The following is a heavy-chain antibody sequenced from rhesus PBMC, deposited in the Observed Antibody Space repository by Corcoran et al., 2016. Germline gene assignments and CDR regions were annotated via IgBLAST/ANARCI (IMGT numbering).Heavy chain of an antibody. CDR3: ARGRISGSR. CDR1: GGSISSSN. Sequence: QVQLQESGPGLVKPSETLSLTCAVSGGSISSSNWWSWIRQSPGKGLVWIGYIYGSGSSTNYNPSLKSRVTLSVDTSKNQLSLRLSSVATADTAVYYCARGRISGSRWGQGVLVTVSS. V-gene: IGHV4S11*01. CDR2: IYGSGSST. D-gene: IGHD2-21*01. J-gene: IGHJ4*01.